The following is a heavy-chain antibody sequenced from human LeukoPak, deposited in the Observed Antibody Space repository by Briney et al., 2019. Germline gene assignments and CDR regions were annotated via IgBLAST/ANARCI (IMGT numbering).Heavy chain of an antibody. CDR1: GDSVSRNTAG. D-gene: IGHD3-22*01. CDR3: LGVAYYYDSSGYEVNSSGY. V-gene: IGHV6-1*01. CDR2: TYYRSKWYS. J-gene: IGHJ4*02. Sequence: SQTLSLTCAISGDSVSRNTAGWNWIRQSPSRGLEWLGRTYYRSKWYSDFAPSVRNRITINPDTSKNQFSLQLNSVTPEDTAVYYCLGVAYYYDSSGYEVNSSGYWGQGTLVTVSS.